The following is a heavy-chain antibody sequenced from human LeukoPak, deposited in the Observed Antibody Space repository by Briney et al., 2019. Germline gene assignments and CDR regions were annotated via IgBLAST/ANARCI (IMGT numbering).Heavy chain of an antibody. D-gene: IGHD3-3*01. V-gene: IGHV3-11*01. CDR1: GGSFSGYY. CDR3: AGDPVFWSGYPFDY. J-gene: IGHJ4*02. CDR2: ISSSGSTI. Sequence: LSLTCAVYGGSFSGYYWSWIRQPPGKGLEWVSYISSSGSTIYYADSVKGRFTISRDNAKDSLYLQMNSLRAEDTAVYYCAGDPVFWSGYPFDYWGQGTLVTVSS.